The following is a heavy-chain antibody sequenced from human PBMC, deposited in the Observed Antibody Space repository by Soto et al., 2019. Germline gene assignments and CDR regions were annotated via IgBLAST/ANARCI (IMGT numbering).Heavy chain of an antibody. Sequence: QVQLQQWGAGLLKPSETLSLTCAVYGGSFSGYYWSWIRQPPGKGLEWIGEINHSGSTNYNPSLKSRLTISVDTSKNQFSLKLSAVTAADTAVYYCARGPLLVATITDRFDPWGQGTLVTVSS. CDR3: ARGPLLVATITDRFDP. D-gene: IGHD5-12*01. CDR2: INHSGST. J-gene: IGHJ5*02. CDR1: GGSFSGYY. V-gene: IGHV4-34*01.